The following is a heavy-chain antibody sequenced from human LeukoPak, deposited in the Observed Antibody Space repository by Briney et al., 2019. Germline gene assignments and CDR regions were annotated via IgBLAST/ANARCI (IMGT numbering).Heavy chain of an antibody. CDR2: INPNSGGT. CDR3: ARAADVNYFDC. Sequence: ASVKVSCKASGYTFTGYYMHWVRQAPGQGLEWMGWINPNSGGTNYAQKFQGRVTMTRDTSISAAYMELSRLTSDDTAVYYCARAADVNYFDCWSQGTLVTVSS. V-gene: IGHV1-2*02. J-gene: IGHJ4*02. CDR1: GYTFTGYY. D-gene: IGHD6-13*01.